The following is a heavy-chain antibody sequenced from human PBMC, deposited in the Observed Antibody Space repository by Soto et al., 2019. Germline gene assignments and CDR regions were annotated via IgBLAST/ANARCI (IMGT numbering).Heavy chain of an antibody. D-gene: IGHD2-21*02. CDR2: IFSGGST. Sequence: EVQLVESGGGLVQPGGSLRLSCVASGFTVSRNYMSWVRQAPGKGLEWVSVIFSGGSTNYADSVKGRCTISRDNSKNTLYLQMNSLRAGDTAVYYCATRVTAGYWGQGTLVTVSS. CDR1: GFTVSRNY. CDR3: ATRVTAGY. V-gene: IGHV3-66*01. J-gene: IGHJ4*02.